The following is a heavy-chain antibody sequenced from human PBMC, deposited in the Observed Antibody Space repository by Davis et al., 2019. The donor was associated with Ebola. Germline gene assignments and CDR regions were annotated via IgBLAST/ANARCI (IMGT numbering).Heavy chain of an antibody. CDR1: GFTFHEHA. CDR2: FMWDGSKI. J-gene: IGHJ4*02. Sequence: SLKIPCSASGFTFHEHAMHWVRQVPGQGLEWVSGFMWDGSKIGYADSVKGRFTISRDSAKNCLYLQMDSLRTEDTALYYCGKDITPGGLDSWGQGTLVTVSS. CDR3: GKDITPGGLDS. V-gene: IGHV3-9*01. D-gene: IGHD2-15*01.